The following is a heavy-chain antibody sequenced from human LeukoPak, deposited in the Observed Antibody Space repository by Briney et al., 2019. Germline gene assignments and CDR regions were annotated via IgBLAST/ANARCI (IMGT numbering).Heavy chain of an antibody. CDR1: GGSISSYY. CDR3: ARVVTYYYYMDV. CDR2: IYTSGSS. V-gene: IGHV4-4*07. Sequence: SETLSLTCNVSGGSISSYYWSWIRQPAGKGLEWIGRIYTSGSSNYNPSLKSRVTISVDTSKNQFSLKLSSVTAADTAVYYCARVVTYYYYMDVWGKGTTVTVSS. D-gene: IGHD1-26*01. J-gene: IGHJ6*03.